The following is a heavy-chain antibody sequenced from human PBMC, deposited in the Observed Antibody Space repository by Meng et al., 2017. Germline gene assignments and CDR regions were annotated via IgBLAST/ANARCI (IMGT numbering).Heavy chain of an antibody. J-gene: IGHJ4*02. CDR3: AHSYPRWLGGHPLSYFDY. D-gene: IGHD4-23*01. V-gene: IGHV2-5*02. CDR2: TYWDDDN. CDR1: WFSPSTIVMG. Sequence: GPSLLEPTRAVHLSCPSVWFSPSTIVMGLRRIRLPPANALKWLSLTYWDDDNRYSPSLKSRLTINKDTSKTPVVLTVTTMDPVDTATYYCAHSYPRWLGGHPLSYFDYWGQGTLVTVSS.